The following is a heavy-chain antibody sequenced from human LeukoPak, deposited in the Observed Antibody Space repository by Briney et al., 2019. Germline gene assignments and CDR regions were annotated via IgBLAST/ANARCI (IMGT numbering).Heavy chain of an antibody. D-gene: IGHD3-22*01. CDR2: MYGGSGKT. Sequence: VASVKVSCKTSGYTFTRYDINWVRQATGQGLEWVGVMYGGSGKTAYAQKFLGRVTITRNTSISTAYMELSSLTSEDTAVYYCARLYYYASSGYDALDIWGQGTMVTVSS. V-gene: IGHV1-8*03. J-gene: IGHJ3*02. CDR3: ARLYYYASSGYDALDI. CDR1: GYTFTRYD.